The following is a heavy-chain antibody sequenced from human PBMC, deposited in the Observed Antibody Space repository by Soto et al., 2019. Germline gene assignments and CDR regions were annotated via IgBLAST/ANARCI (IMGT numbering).Heavy chain of an antibody. V-gene: IGHV4-34*01. J-gene: IGHJ6*02. D-gene: IGHD3-9*01. CDR2: INHSVST. Sequence: SETLSLTCAVYGGSFSGYYWSWIRQPPGKGLEWIGEINHSVSTNYNPSLKSRVTVSVDTSKNQFSLKLSSVTAADTAVYYCARGGLAFYDKLRYFDWLSRRWGMDVWGQGTTVNVS. CDR1: GGSFSGYY. CDR3: ARGGLAFYDKLRYFDWLSRRWGMDV.